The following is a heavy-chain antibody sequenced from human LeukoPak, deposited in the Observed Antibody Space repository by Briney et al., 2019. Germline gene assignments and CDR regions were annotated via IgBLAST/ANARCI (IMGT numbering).Heavy chain of an antibody. CDR2: IDQGGSVR. Sequence: GGSLRRSCAASGFSFSTSWMSWVRQTPEKGLEFVANIDQGGSVRNYMDSLKGRCTISRDNAKKSLYLEINSLRADDTAVYYCARDPESSSFDLWGRGALVTVSS. CDR1: GFSFSTSW. J-gene: IGHJ4*02. CDR3: ARDPESSSFDL. D-gene: IGHD6-13*01. V-gene: IGHV3-7*01.